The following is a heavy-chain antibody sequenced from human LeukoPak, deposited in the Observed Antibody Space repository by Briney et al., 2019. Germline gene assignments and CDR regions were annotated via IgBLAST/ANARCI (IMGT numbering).Heavy chain of an antibody. CDR1: GFTFRNAW. V-gene: IGHV3-15*01. Sequence: GGSLRLSCAASGFTFRNAWMGWVRQAPGKGLEWVGRIKCKVDGGTTDFAAPGKGRFTISRDDSKNTQYLQMNSLKTEDTAVYYCTSISASVLGESFDYWGQGTLVTVSS. D-gene: IGHD3-16*01. J-gene: IGHJ4*02. CDR2: IKCKVDGGTT. CDR3: TSISASVLGESFDY.